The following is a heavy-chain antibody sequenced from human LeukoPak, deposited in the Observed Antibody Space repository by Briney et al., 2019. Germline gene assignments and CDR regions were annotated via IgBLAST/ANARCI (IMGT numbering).Heavy chain of an antibody. CDR3: TRLTIDYGDYMDGFDI. CDR2: IRSRTHDYAT. CDR1: VFTFSGSA. Sequence: GGSLRLSCAASVFTFSGSAMHWVRQASGKGLEWIGRIRSRTHDYATAYPESVKGRFTISRDDLKNTAYLQMNSLKTKDTAVYYCTRLTIDYGDYMDGFDIWGQGTMVTVSS. V-gene: IGHV3-73*01. D-gene: IGHD4-17*01. J-gene: IGHJ3*02.